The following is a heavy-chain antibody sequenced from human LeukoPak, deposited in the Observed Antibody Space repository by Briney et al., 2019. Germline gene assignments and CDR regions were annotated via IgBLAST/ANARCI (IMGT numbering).Heavy chain of an antibody. V-gene: IGHV3-23*01. CDR1: GFTFRTYA. CDR2: ISGSGNRT. J-gene: IGHJ4*02. Sequence: GGSLRLSCAASGFTFRTYAMSWVRQAPGKGLEWASSISGSGNRTFYADSVKGRFTISRDNSKNTLYLQMNSLRAEDTAVYYCAKYADKGFVSWGQGTLVTVSS. CDR3: AKYADKGFVS. D-gene: IGHD2-2*01.